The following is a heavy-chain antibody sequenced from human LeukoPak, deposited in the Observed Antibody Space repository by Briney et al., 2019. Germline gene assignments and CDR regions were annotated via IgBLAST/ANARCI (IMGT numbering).Heavy chain of an antibody. CDR1: GGSISNGGYY. V-gene: IGHV4-31*03. Sequence: SETLSLTCTVSGGSISNGGYYWSWIRQHPGKGLEWIGYIYYSGSTYYNPSLKSRVTISVDTSKNQFSLKLSSVTAADTAVYYCARDHCSSTSCYLNYYYYGMDVWGQGTTVTVSS. CDR3: ARDHCSSTSCYLNYYYYGMDV. D-gene: IGHD2-2*01. J-gene: IGHJ6*02. CDR2: IYYSGST.